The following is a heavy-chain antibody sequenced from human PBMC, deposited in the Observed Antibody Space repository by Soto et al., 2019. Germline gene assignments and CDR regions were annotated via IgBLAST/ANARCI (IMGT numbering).Heavy chain of an antibody. CDR3: ARGPIVVVPAATSNWFDP. CDR2: INHSGST. J-gene: IGHJ5*02. CDR1: GGSFSGYY. Sequence: PSETLSLTCAVYGGSFSGYYWSWIRQPPGKGLEWIGEINHSGSTNYNPPLKSRVTISVDTSKNQFSLKLSSVTAADTAVYYCARGPIVVVPAATSNWFDPWGQGTLVTVSS. V-gene: IGHV4-34*01. D-gene: IGHD2-2*01.